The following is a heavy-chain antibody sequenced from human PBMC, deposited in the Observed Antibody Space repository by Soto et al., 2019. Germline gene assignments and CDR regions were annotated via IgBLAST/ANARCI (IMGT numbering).Heavy chain of an antibody. CDR2: FYHSGST. CDR3: ARIYWLRDSSGYHHPFDY. Sequence: PSDTLSLTCTFSNVSMVSRDRYWSWIRQSPERGLEWIGHFYHSGSTYYNPSLRSRASISNDLSKNQFFLELSSVTGADTAVYYCARIYWLRDSSGYHHPFDYWGLGTLVNVSS. D-gene: IGHD3-22*01. CDR1: NVSMVSRDRY. V-gene: IGHV4-30-4*02. J-gene: IGHJ4*02.